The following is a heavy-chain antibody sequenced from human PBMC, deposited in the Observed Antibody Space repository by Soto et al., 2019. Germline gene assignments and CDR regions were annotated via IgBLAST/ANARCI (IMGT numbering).Heavy chain of an antibody. CDR3: ARERIVGAMMVYYGMDV. D-gene: IGHD1-26*01. V-gene: IGHV4-59*12. Sequence: TSETLSLTCTVSGGSISSYYWSWIRQPPGKGLEWIGYIYYSGSTNYNPSLKSRVTISVDTSKNQFSLKLSSVTAADTAVYYCARERIVGAMMVYYGMDVWGQGTTVT. J-gene: IGHJ6*02. CDR1: GGSISSYY. CDR2: IYYSGST.